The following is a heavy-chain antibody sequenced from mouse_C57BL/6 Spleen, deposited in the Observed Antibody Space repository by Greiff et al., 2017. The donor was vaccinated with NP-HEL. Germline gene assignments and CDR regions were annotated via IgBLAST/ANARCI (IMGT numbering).Heavy chain of an antibody. CDR1: GFSLTSYG. D-gene: IGHD1-1*01. V-gene: IGHV2-2*01. CDR3: ARNYGSFFDY. J-gene: IGHJ2*01. Sequence: VKLKESGPGLVQPSQSLSITCTVSGFSLTSYGVHWVRQSPGKGLEWLGVIWSGGSTDNNAAFISRMSISKDNSKSQVFFKMNSLQADDTAIYYCARNYGSFFDYWGQGTTLTVSS. CDR2: IWSGGST.